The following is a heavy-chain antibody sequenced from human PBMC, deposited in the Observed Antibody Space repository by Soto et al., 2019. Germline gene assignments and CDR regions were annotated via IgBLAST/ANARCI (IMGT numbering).Heavy chain of an antibody. Sequence: EVQLVESGGGLVQPGGSLRLSCAASGFTFSTYWLHWVRQAPGKGLVWVSRINSAGSTTNYADSVKGRFTISRDKSKNTLNLQMNSLRAEDTAVYYCARDAYYDLGVWGQGTTVTVSS. CDR3: ARDAYYDLGV. V-gene: IGHV3-74*01. J-gene: IGHJ6*02. CDR1: GFTFSTYW. CDR2: INSAGSTT.